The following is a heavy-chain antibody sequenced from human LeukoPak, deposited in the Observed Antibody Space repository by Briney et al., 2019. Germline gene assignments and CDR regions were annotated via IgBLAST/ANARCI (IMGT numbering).Heavy chain of an antibody. V-gene: IGHV5-51*01. J-gene: IGHJ4*02. CDR2: IYPGDSDT. Sequence: GASLKISCKGSGYSFTSYWIGWVRQLPGKGLEWMGIIYPGDSDTRYSPSFQGQVTISADKSISTAYLQWSSLKASDTAMYYCARHLRSRYCSGGSCPTFDYWGQGTLVTVSS. CDR1: GYSFTSYW. CDR3: ARHLRSRYCSGGSCPTFDY. D-gene: IGHD2-15*01.